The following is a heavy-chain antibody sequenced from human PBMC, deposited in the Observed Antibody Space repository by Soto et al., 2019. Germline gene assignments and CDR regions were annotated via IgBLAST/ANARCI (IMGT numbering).Heavy chain of an antibody. J-gene: IGHJ4*02. CDR3: ARATGDSSGRYFDY. V-gene: IGHV3-11*06. D-gene: IGHD3-22*01. CDR1: GFTFSDYY. Sequence: PGGSLRLSCAASGFTFSDYYMSWIRQAPGKGLEWVSYISSSSSYTNYADSVKGRFTISRDNAKNSLYLQMNSLRAEDTAVYYCARATGDSSGRYFDYWGQGTLVTVSS. CDR2: ISSSSSYT.